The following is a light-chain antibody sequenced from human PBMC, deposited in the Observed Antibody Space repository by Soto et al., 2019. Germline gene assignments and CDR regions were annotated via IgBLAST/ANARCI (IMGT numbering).Light chain of an antibody. Sequence: EGLLAQSPGTLSLSPGDTATLSFGASQSVSSSLAWYQQKPGQSPRLLIYDASSRATGIPARFSGSGSGTDFTLPISSLEPEDFVVYYCHHRGNGITFGQGTRLEIK. CDR3: HHRGNGIT. V-gene: IGKV3-11*01. J-gene: IGKJ5*01. CDR2: DAS. CDR1: QSVSSS.